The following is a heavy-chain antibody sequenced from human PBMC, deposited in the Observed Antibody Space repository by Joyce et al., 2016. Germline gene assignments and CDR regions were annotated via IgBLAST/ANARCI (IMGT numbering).Heavy chain of an antibody. V-gene: IGHV4-31*03. D-gene: IGHD6-19*01. CDR2: ISYIGST. Sequence: QVQLQESGPGLVKPSQTLSLTCTVSGGSMNSAGYYWNWIRQHPGKGLEWIGYISYIGSTYYNPSLKSRVAISRDTSKYQFSLKLSSVTAADTAVYFCARLQWLDPYYFDYWGQGTLVTVSS. CDR1: GGSMNSAGYY. CDR3: ARLQWLDPYYFDY. J-gene: IGHJ4*02.